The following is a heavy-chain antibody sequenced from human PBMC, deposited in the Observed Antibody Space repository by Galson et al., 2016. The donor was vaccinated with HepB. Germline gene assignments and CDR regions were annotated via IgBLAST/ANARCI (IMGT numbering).Heavy chain of an antibody. V-gene: IGHV1-69*06. CDR1: GDTFSNHA. CDR3: ATHYYTSGSYYDA. Sequence: SVKVSCKASGDTFSNHALSWVRQAPGQGLEWMGGIIAISDTANYAQKFQGRVTITADKSTTTAYMELSSLRFEDTAVYYCATHYYTSGSYYDAWGQGTLVTVSS. D-gene: IGHD3-10*01. CDR2: IIAISDTA. J-gene: IGHJ5*02.